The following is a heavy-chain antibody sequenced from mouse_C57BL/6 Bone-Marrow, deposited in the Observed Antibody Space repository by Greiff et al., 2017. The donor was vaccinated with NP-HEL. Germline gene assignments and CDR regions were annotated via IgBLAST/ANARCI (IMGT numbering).Heavy chain of an antibody. CDR2: ISSGSSTI. CDR3: ARYYYGSYAMDY. V-gene: IGHV5-17*02. Sequence: EVQLVESGGGLVQPGGSRKLSCAASGFTFSSFGMHWVRQAPEKGLEWVAYISSGSSTIYYADTVKGRFTISRDNPKNTLFMKMTSLRSEDTAMYYSARYYYGSYAMDYWGQGTSVTVSS. CDR1: GFTFSSFG. D-gene: IGHD1-1*01. J-gene: IGHJ4*01.